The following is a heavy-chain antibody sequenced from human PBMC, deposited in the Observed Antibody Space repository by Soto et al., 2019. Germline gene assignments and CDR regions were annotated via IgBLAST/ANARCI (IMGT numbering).Heavy chain of an antibody. CDR2: ISGSGATT. V-gene: IGHV3-23*01. Sequence: PGGSLRLSCAASGLTFSNYGMSWVRQAPGKGLEWVSGISGSGATTYYADSVKGRFTISRDNSKNTLYLQMNSLRAEDTAVYYCAKGGGTPDYWGQGTLVTVSS. D-gene: IGHD1-1*01. J-gene: IGHJ4*02. CDR3: AKGGGTPDY. CDR1: GLTFSNYG.